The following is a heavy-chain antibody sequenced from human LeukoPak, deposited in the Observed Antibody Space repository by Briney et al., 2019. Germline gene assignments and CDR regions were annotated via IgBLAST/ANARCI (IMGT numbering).Heavy chain of an antibody. Sequence: ASVKVSCKASGYMFAGYYMHWVRQAPGQGLEWMGWINPNSGGTNYAQKFQGRVTMTRDTSISTAYMELSSLRSDDTAVYYCARGYCSGDCFTLFDYWGQGTLATVSS. D-gene: IGHD2-21*02. CDR1: GYMFAGYY. J-gene: IGHJ4*02. CDR3: ARGYCSGDCFTLFDY. V-gene: IGHV1-2*02. CDR2: INPNSGGT.